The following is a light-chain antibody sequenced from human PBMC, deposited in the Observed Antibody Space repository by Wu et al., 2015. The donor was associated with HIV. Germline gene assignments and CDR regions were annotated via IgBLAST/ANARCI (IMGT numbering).Light chain of an antibody. CDR3: QQYNNWPRT. V-gene: IGKV3-15*01. J-gene: IGKJ1*01. Sequence: EIVLTQSPGTLSLSPGERVTLSCRASQSVSSNLAWYQQKPGQAPRLLIYGASIRATGIPARFSGSGSGTDFTLTISSLQSEDFALYYCQQYNNWPRTFGQGTKVEIK. CDR2: GAS. CDR1: QSVSSN.